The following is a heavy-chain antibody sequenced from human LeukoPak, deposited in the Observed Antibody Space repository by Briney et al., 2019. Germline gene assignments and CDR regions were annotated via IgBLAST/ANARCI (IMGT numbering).Heavy chain of an antibody. CDR3: ARVSYVGDFDY. V-gene: IGHV1-69*05. CDR1: GGTFTSYA. Sequence: GASVKVSCKASGGTFTSYAISWVRQAPGQGLGWMGRIIRIFGTANYAQKFQGRVTITTDESTTTAYMELSSLRSEDTAVYYCARVSYVGDFDYWGQGTLVTVSS. CDR2: IIRIFGTA. J-gene: IGHJ4*02. D-gene: IGHD3-10*01.